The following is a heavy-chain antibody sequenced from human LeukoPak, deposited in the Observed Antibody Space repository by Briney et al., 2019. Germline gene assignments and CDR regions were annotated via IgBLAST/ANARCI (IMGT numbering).Heavy chain of an antibody. J-gene: IGHJ6*02. CDR1: GFTFSMYW. CDR3: VRDSRYTMDV. V-gene: IGHV3-74*01. D-gene: IGHD5-18*01. CDR2: ITSDGSTT. Sequence: PGGSLRLSCTASGFTFSMYWMHWVRQAPGKGPVWVSRITSDGSTTIYADSVKGRFTIPRDNAKNTLYLQMNSLRAEDTAVYYCVRDSRYTMDVWGQGTTVTVPS.